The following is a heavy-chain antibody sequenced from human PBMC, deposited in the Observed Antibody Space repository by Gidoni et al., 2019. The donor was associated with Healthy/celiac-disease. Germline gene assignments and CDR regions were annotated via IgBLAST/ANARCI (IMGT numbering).Heavy chain of an antibody. CDR3: ARARSSGIYGDYFDY. CDR1: GGTFIRYA. V-gene: IGHV1-69*01. D-gene: IGHD3-22*01. CDR2: IIPIFGTA. J-gene: IGHJ4*02. Sequence: QVQLVQSGAEVKKPGSSVKVSCKASGGTFIRYAISWVRQAPGQGLEWMGGIIPIFGTANYAQKFQGRVTITADESTSTAYMELSSLRSEDTAVYYCARARSSGIYGDYFDYWGQGTLVTVSS.